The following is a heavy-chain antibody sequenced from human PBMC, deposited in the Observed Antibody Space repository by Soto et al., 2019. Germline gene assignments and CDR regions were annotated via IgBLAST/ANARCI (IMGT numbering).Heavy chain of an antibody. CDR3: ARGNKGPGHYGPGSQGWYGP. D-gene: IGHD3-10*01. CDR1: GGTFISHA. J-gene: IGHJ5*02. CDR2: IIPVTETP. Sequence: QVQLVQSGAEVKKPGSSVRVSCKVSGGTFISHAINWLRQAPGQGLEWMGVIIPVTETPNNAEKFQGRVTITADKSTTTVYMELISLTFDDTAVYFCARGNKGPGHYGPGSQGWYGPWGQGTLVTVSS. V-gene: IGHV1-69*06.